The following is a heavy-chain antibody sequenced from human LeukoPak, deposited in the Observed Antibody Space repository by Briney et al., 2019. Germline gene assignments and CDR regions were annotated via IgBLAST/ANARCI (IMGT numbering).Heavy chain of an antibody. CDR2: ISSSSSTI. Sequence: GGSLRLSCAASGFTFSSYSMNWVRQAPGKGLEWVSYISSSSSTIYYADSVKGRFTISRDNAKNSLYLQMNSLRAEDTAVYYCARGRDIVVVPAAISGINAFDIWGQGTMVTVSS. D-gene: IGHD2-2*02. V-gene: IGHV3-48*01. CDR3: ARGRDIVVVPAAISGINAFDI. CDR1: GFTFSSYS. J-gene: IGHJ3*02.